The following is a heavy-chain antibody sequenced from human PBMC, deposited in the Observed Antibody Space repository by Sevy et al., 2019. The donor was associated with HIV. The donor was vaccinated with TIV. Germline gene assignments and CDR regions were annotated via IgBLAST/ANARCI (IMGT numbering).Heavy chain of an antibody. CDR2: FFYRGST. CDR3: ARGIAAPRGMDV. D-gene: IGHD6-13*01. Sequence: SETLSLTCTVSGDSISGYYWSWIRQPPGKGLGWIGYFFYRGSTNYNPSLKSRVTISVDTTRNQVSLKVRSVTAADTAVYYCARGIAAPRGMDVWGQGTTVTVSS. V-gene: IGHV4-59*01. J-gene: IGHJ6*02. CDR1: GDSISGYY.